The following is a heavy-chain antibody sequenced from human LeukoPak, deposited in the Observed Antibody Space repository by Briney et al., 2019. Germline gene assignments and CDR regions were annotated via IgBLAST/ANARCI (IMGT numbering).Heavy chain of an antibody. Sequence: SETLSLTCTVSGDSISSYYWSWIRQPPRKGLEWIGYIYYSGSTNYNPSLKSRVTISVDTSKNQFSLKLSSVTAADTAVYYCASLTYYYDSSGYYYQHWGRGTLVTVSS. CDR3: ASLTYYYDSSGYYYQH. V-gene: IGHV4-59*01. CDR2: IYYSGST. CDR1: GDSISSYY. D-gene: IGHD3-22*01. J-gene: IGHJ1*01.